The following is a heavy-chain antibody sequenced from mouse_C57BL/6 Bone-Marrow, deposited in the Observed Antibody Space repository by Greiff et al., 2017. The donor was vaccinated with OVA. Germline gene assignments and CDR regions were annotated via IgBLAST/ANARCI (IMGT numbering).Heavy chain of an antibody. Sequence: VQLQQSGPELVKPGASVKLSCKASGYAFSSSWMNWVKQRPGKGLEWIGRIYPGDGDTNYNGKFKGKATLTADKSSSTAYMQLSSLTSEDSAVYFCAIYYGAMDYWGQGTSVTVSS. CDR1: GYAFSSSW. V-gene: IGHV1-82*01. CDR2: IYPGDGDT. CDR3: AIYYGAMDY. J-gene: IGHJ4*01. D-gene: IGHD2-1*01.